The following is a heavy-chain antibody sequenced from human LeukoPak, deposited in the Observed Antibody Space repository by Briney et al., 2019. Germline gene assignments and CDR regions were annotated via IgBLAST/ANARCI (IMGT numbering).Heavy chain of an antibody. CDR1: GYTFTSYG. CDR3: ARMAYCSGGRCMSFFDP. V-gene: IGHV1-69*13. Sequence: ASVKVSCKASGYTFTSYGISWVRQAPGQGLEWLGGIIPDFGITKYAQNFQDRVTITADESTSTAYMELSRLRSEDTAIYYCARMAYCSGGRCMSFFDPWGQGTLVTVSS. D-gene: IGHD2-15*01. CDR2: IIPDFGIT. J-gene: IGHJ5*02.